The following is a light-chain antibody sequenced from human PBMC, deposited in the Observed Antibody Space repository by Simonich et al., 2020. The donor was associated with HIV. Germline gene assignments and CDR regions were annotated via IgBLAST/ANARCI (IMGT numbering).Light chain of an antibody. CDR1: QSISTW. CDR3: QQYHSYSRT. J-gene: IGKJ2*02. V-gene: IGKV1-5*03. CDR2: KAS. Sequence: DIPMTQSPSTLSASVGDRVTITCRASQSISTWLAWYQQKPGKAPKLLIYKASSLEVGVPSRFSGSGSGTEFTLTINSLQPDDFATYYCQQYHSYSRTFGQGTKLEIK.